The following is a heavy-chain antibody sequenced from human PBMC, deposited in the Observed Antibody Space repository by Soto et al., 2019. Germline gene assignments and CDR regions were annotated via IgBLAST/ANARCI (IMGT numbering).Heavy chain of an antibody. D-gene: IGHD1-1*01. CDR3: ATWHEREHAYDV. CDR2: LYDVDGS. V-gene: IGHV3-53*01. Sequence: DVQLVESGGGLIQPGESLRLSCAAFGLTISGKKYVAWVRQAPGKGLEWVSALYDVDGSFYADSVKGRFTTSSDSSKTTVDLQMDDLRHDDTAVYYCATWHEREHAYDVWGKGTTVTVSS. J-gene: IGHJ3*01. CDR1: GLTISGKKY.